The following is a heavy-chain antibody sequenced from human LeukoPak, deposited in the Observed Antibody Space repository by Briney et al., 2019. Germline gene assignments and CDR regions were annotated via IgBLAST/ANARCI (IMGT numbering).Heavy chain of an antibody. D-gene: IGHD3-22*01. CDR2: IYHSGST. Sequence: SETLSLTCAVSGYSISSGYYWGWSRQPPGKGLEWIGSIYHSGSTYYNPSLKSRVTISVDTSKNQFSLKLSSVTAADTAVYYCARDRMYYDSSGYHYEAYYFDYWGQGTLVTVSS. CDR3: ARDRMYYDSSGYHYEAYYFDY. J-gene: IGHJ4*02. CDR1: GYSISSGYY. V-gene: IGHV4-38-2*02.